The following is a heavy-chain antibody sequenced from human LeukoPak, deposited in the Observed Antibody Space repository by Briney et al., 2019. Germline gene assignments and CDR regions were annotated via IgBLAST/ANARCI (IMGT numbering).Heavy chain of an antibody. CDR2: IKTDGREK. Sequence: GGSLRLSCAVSGFTFSSYWISWVRQAPGKGLEWVANIKTDGREKFYVDSVTGRLTIPRDNAKNSLYLQMNSLRAEDTAVYYCARCSGWTQGWFDPWGEGTLVSVSS. V-gene: IGHV3-7*03. D-gene: IGHD6-19*01. CDR3: ARCSGWTQGWFDP. J-gene: IGHJ5*02. CDR1: GFTFSSYW.